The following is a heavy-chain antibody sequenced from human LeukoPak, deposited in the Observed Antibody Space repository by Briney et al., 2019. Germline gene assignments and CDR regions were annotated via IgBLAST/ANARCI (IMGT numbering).Heavy chain of an antibody. CDR1: GYTFTNYG. D-gene: IGHD3-3*01. CDR2: NSAYNDNT. J-gene: IGHJ3*02. V-gene: IGHV1-18*01. CDR3: ARTFYDFWSGFSNYDSPHI. Sequence: GAPVKVSCKASGYTFTNYGIIWVRQAPGRGLEWMGWNSAYNDNTNYAQKFQGRVTMTTDTSTNTAYMELRSLTSDDTAVYYCARTFYDFWSGFSNYDSPHIWGQGTLVTVSS.